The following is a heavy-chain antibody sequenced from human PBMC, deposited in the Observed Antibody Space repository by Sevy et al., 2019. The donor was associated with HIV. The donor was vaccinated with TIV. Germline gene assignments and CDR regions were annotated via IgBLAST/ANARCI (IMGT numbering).Heavy chain of an antibody. Sequence: SETLSLTCTVSGGSISSSSYYWGWIRQPPGKGLEWIGSIYYSGSTYYNPSLKSRVTISVDTSKNQFSLKLSSVTAADTAVYYCARHGIAVAGIGNNRFDPWGQGTLVTVSS. CDR1: GGSISSSSYY. V-gene: IGHV4-39*01. D-gene: IGHD6-19*01. J-gene: IGHJ5*02. CDR3: ARHGIAVAGIGNNRFDP. CDR2: IYYSGST.